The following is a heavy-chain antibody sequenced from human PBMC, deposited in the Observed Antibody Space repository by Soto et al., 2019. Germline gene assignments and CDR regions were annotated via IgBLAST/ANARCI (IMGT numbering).Heavy chain of an antibody. Sequence: PGGSLRLSCAASGFTFSSYAMGWVRQAPGKGLEWVSAISGSGGSTYYADSVKGRFTISRDNSKNTLYLQMNSLRAEDTAVYYCAKSGFLEWLSLDVWGQGATVTVSS. J-gene: IGHJ6*02. V-gene: IGHV3-23*01. CDR1: GFTFSSYA. CDR2: ISGSGGST. CDR3: AKSGFLEWLSLDV. D-gene: IGHD3-3*01.